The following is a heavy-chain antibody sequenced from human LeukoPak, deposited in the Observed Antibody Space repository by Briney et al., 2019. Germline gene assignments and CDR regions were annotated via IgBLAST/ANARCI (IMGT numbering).Heavy chain of an antibody. CDR2: IYYSGST. CDR3: ARTNDGDYYYGMDV. Sequence: SETLSLTCTVSGGSISSYYWSWIRQPPGKGLEWIGYIYYSGSTNYNPSLKSRVTISVDTSKNQFSLKLSSVTTADTAVYYCARTNDGDYYYGMDVWGQGTTVTVSS. V-gene: IGHV4-59*01. CDR1: GGSISSYY. D-gene: IGHD1-1*01. J-gene: IGHJ6*02.